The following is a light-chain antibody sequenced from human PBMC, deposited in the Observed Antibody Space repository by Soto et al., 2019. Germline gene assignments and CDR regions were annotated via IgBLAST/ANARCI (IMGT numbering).Light chain of an antibody. CDR2: WTS. V-gene: IGKV4-1*01. CDR3: QQYYDIPFT. CDR1: QSILYSSNNMNK. J-gene: IGKJ3*01. Sequence: DGVMTQSPDSLAMSLGERATINCKSSQSILYSSNNMNKLAWYQQKPGQPPKLLFYWTSTRGSGVPDRFSGSGSGTDFTLTISSLQAEDVAIYYCQQYYDIPFTFGPGTKVDIK.